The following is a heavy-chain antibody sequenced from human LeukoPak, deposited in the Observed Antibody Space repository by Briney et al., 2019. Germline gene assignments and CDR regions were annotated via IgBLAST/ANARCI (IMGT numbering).Heavy chain of an antibody. D-gene: IGHD1-1*01. V-gene: IGHV1-24*01. CDR3: ASLRGVAGTYDAFDI. CDR2: FDPEDGET. J-gene: IGHJ3*02. Sequence: GPVKVSCKVSGSTLTELSMHWVRQAPGKGLEWMGGFDPEDGETIYAQKFQGRVTMTEDTSTDTAYMELSSLRSEDTAVYYCASLRGVAGTYDAFDIWGQGTMVTVSS. CDR1: GSTLTELS.